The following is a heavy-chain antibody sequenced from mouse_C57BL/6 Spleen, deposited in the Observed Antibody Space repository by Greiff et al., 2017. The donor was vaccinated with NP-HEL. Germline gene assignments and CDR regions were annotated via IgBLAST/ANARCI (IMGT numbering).Heavy chain of an antibody. J-gene: IGHJ1*03. CDR1: GYSFTDYN. Sequence: EVQLVESGPELVKPGASVKISCKASGYSFTDYNMNWVKQSNGKSLEWIGVINPNYGTTSYNQKFKGKATLTVDQSSSTAYMQLNSLTSEDSAVYYCARTRGHYGSSYGYFDVWGTGTTVTVSS. CDR2: INPNYGTT. V-gene: IGHV1-39*01. D-gene: IGHD1-1*01. CDR3: ARTRGHYGSSYGYFDV.